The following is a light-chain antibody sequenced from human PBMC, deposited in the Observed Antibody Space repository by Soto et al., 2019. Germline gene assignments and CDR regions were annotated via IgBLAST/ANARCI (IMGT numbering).Light chain of an antibody. CDR2: DVS. V-gene: IGLV2-11*01. CDR1: SSYVGAYNY. J-gene: IGLJ3*02. CDR3: SAYAGSNTWV. Sequence: HSALTQPRSVSGSPGQSVTISCTGTSSYVGAYNYVSWYQQHPGKAPKLMLYDVSKWPSGVPDRFSGSKSGNTASLTISGLQAEDEADYYCSAYAGSNTWVFGGGTKLTVL.